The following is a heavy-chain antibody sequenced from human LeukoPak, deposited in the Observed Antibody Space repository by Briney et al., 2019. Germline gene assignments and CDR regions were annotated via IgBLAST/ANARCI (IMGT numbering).Heavy chain of an antibody. CDR2: ISASNGNT. CDR3: ARDILYYGSDY. V-gene: IGHV1-18*01. Sequence: GASVKVSCKASGYTFTSYDISWVRQAPGQGLEWMGWISASNGNTNYAQILQGRVTLTTDTSTSTAYMELRSLTSDDTAVYYCARDILYYGSDYWGQGTLVTVSS. CDR1: GYTFTSYD. D-gene: IGHD3-3*01. J-gene: IGHJ4*02.